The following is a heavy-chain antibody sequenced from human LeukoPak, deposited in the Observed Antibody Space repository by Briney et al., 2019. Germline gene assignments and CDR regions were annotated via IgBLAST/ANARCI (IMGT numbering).Heavy chain of an antibody. CDR2: INPNSGAT. Sequence: ASVKVSCKASGYTFTDYYMHWVRQAPGQGLEWMGWINPNSGATNYAQKFQDRVTMTGDKSITTAYMELSRLRSDDTAVYYCARDGTFDIWGQGTMVTVSS. J-gene: IGHJ3*02. CDR3: ARDGTFDI. CDR1: GYTFTDYY. V-gene: IGHV1-2*02.